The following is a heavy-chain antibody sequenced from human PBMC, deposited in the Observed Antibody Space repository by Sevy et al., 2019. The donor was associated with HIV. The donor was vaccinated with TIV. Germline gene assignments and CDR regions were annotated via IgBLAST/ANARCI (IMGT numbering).Heavy chain of an antibody. J-gene: IGHJ4*02. Sequence: GESLKISCAASGFTFSSYWMTWVRQAPGKGLEWVANIKQDMSEKYCADSVKGRFTISRDNARNSLYLQMESLRAEDTAVYYCARAQQVTMLVVIGGLYFDFWGQGTLVTVSS. CDR2: IKQDMSEK. V-gene: IGHV3-7*01. D-gene: IGHD3-22*01. CDR1: GFTFSSYW. CDR3: ARAQQVTMLVVIGGLYFDF.